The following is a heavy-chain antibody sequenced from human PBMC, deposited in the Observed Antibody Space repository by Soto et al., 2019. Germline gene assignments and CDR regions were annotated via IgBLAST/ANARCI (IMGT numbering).Heavy chain of an antibody. CDR1: GGSFSGYY. D-gene: IGHD3-3*01. Sequence: XATLSLTCAVYGGSFSGYYWSWIRQPPGKGLEWIGEINHSGSTNYNPSLKSRVTISVDTSKNQFSLKLSSVTSADTTVYYCARGSLRFLNVWGQGTTVTVSS. V-gene: IGHV4-34*01. CDR2: INHSGST. CDR3: ARGSLRFLNV. J-gene: IGHJ6*02.